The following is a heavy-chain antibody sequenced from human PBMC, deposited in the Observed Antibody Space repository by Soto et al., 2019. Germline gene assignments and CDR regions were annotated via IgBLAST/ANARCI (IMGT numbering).Heavy chain of an antibody. D-gene: IGHD6-13*01. CDR1: GYSFTSYC. J-gene: IGHJ5*02. CDR2: IYPGDSDT. V-gene: IGHV5-51*01. CDR3: AIHWRYSSSWHKRSAP. Sequence: GESLKISCKGSGYSFTSYCIGWVRQMPGKGLEWMGTIYPGDSDTRYSPSFQGQVTISADKSISTAYLQWSSLKASDTAMYYCAIHWRYSSSWHKRSAPWGQGTLVPVSS.